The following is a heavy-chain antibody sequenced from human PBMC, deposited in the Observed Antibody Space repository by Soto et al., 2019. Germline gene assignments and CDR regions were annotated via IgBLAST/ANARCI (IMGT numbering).Heavy chain of an antibody. Sequence: TISHNWISAGVSIIRISYFWVSVRRHKGPGLEWIGSIYYSGSTYYNPSLRSRVTISVDPSKNQFSLNLSSVTAADTAVYYCSRNYHELLVACLNYYDSTIQYPGDIWGKGTTV. CDR3: SRNYHELLVACLNYYDSTIQYPGDI. J-gene: IGHJ3*02. CDR1: GVSIIRISYF. D-gene: IGHD3-22*01. CDR2: IYYSGST. V-gene: IGHV4-39*01.